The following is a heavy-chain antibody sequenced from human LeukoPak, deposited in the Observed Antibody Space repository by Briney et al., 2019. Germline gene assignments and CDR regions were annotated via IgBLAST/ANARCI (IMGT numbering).Heavy chain of an antibody. Sequence: GGSLRLSCAASGFTFSDYYMTWIRQAPGKGLEWVSYISAVTGYTKYADFVEGRFTISRDNAIDSLYLQLSSLRAEDTVVYYCARVGQEYYYGMDVWGHGTTVTVSS. CDR2: ISAVTGYT. CDR3: ARVGQEYYYGMDV. CDR1: GFTFSDYY. J-gene: IGHJ6*02. V-gene: IGHV3-11*05. D-gene: IGHD6-6*01.